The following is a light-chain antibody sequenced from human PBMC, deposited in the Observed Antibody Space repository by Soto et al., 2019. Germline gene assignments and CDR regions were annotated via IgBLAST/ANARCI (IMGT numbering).Light chain of an antibody. CDR3: QQYKNWPPLP. Sequence: EIVMTQSPATLSVSPGETATLSCRASQSVTYNLAWYQQKPGQGLRLLIYGAFTRATGIPARFSGSGSGTEFTLTISSLQSEDFAVYYCQQYKNWPPLPFGGGTKVEIK. J-gene: IGKJ4*01. CDR1: QSVTYN. V-gene: IGKV3-15*01. CDR2: GAF.